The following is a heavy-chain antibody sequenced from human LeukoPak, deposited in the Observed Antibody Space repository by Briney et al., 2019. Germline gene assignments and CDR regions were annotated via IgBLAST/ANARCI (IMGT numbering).Heavy chain of an antibody. CDR3: ARGLSGSGNADHDAFDI. CDR1: GFTFSSYA. V-gene: IGHV3-23*01. Sequence: GGSLRLSCAASGFTFSSYAMSWVRQAPGKGLEWVSAISGSGGSTYYADSVKGRFTISRDNSKNTLYLQMNSLRAEDTAVYYCARGLSGSGNADHDAFDIWGQGTMVTVSS. J-gene: IGHJ3*02. D-gene: IGHD6-19*01. CDR2: ISGSGGST.